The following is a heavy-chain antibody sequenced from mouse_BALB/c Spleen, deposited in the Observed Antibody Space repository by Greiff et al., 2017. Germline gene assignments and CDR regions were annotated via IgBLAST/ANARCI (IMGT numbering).Heavy chain of an antibody. CDR3: ARVNDCSSYEAFAY. CDR1: GYSFTSYW. V-gene: IGHV1S82*01. D-gene: IGHD1-1*01. Sequence: VQLQQPGAELVRPGASVKLSCTASGYSFTSYWMNWVQQRPGQGLEWIGMIHPSGSETRLNQKFKDKATLTVDKSSSTAYMQLSSPTSEDSAVYYCARVNDCSSYEAFAYWGQGTLVTVSA. CDR2: IHPSGSET. J-gene: IGHJ3*01.